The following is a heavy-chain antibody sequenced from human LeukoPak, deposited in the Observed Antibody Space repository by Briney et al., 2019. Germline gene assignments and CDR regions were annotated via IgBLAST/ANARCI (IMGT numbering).Heavy chain of an antibody. D-gene: IGHD4-17*01. Sequence: GGSLRLSCTASGFTFGDYAMSWVRQAPGKGLEWVGSIRRKAYGGTTEYAASVKGRFTISRDDSKSIAYLQMNSLKTEDTAVYYCTRDHKEYGDYWIYYYYYGMDVWGQGTTVTVSS. CDR3: TRDHKEYGDYWIYYYYYGMDV. J-gene: IGHJ6*02. CDR1: GFTFGDYA. V-gene: IGHV3-49*04. CDR2: IRRKAYGGTT.